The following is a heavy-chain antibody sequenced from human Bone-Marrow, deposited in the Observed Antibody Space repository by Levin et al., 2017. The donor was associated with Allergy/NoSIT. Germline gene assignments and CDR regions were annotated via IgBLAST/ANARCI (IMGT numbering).Heavy chain of an antibody. CDR3: ARLYAVAGTLGAFDI. V-gene: IGHV4-39*01. Sequence: SETLSLTCTVSGGSISSSSYYWGWIRQPPGKGLEWIGSIYYSGSTYYNPSLKSRVTISVDTSKNQFSLKLSSVTAADTAVYYCARLYAVAGTLGAFDIWGQGTMVTVSS. J-gene: IGHJ3*02. D-gene: IGHD6-19*01. CDR2: IYYSGST. CDR1: GGSISSSSYY.